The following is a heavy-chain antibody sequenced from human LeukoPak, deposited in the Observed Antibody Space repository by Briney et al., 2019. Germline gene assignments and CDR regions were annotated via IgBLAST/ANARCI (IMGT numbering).Heavy chain of an antibody. V-gene: IGHV4-59*08. CDR3: ARRTAMVKGSAFDI. J-gene: IGHJ3*02. CDR2: IYYSGST. CDR1: GGSISIYY. D-gene: IGHD5-18*01. Sequence: SETLSLTCTVSGGSISIYYWSWIRQPPGKGLEWIGYIYYSGSTNYNPSLKSRVTISVDTSKNQFSLKLSSVTAADTAVYYCARRTAMVKGSAFDIWGQGTMVTVSS.